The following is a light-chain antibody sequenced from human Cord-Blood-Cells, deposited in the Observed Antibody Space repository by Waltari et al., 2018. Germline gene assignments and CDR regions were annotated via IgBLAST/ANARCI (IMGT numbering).Light chain of an antibody. V-gene: IGKV2-28*01. CDR3: MQALQTPIT. Sequence: DIVMTQSPLPLPVPPGPPASISCSSSQSLLHSNGYNFLDWYLQKPGQSPQLLIYLGSNRASGVPDRFSGSGSGTDFTLKISRVEAEDVGVYYCMQALQTPITFGQGTRLEIK. CDR2: LGS. J-gene: IGKJ5*01. CDR1: QSLLHSNGYNF.